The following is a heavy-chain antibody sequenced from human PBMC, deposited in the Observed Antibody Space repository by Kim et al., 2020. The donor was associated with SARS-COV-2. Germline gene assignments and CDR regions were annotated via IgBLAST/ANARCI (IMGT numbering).Heavy chain of an antibody. CDR1: GGSFSGYY. J-gene: IGHJ6*02. V-gene: IGHV4-34*01. D-gene: IGHD3-10*01. CDR2: INHSGST. Sequence: SETLSLTCAVYGGSFSGYYWSWIRQPPGKGLEWIGEINHSGSTNYNPSLKSRVTISVDTSKNQFSLKLSSVTAADTAVYYCARGSRGSGSYFWGYYYGMDVWGQGTTVTVSS. CDR3: ARGSRGSGSYFWGYYYGMDV.